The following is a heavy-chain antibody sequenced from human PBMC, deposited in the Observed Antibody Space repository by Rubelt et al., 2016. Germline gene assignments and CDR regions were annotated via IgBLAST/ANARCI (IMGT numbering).Heavy chain of an antibody. CDR2: INPSGGST. J-gene: IGHJ4*02. CDR1: GYTFTGYY. CDR3: ARVGFYYDSGSYVD. D-gene: IGHD3-10*01. Sequence: QVQLVQSGAEVKKPGASVKVSCKASGYTFTGYYMHWVRQAPGQGLEWMGIINPSGGSTTYAQKFQGRVTMTRATSTGTGYMDLSSLGCEDTAVYYCARVGFYYDSGSYVDWGQGTLVTVSS. V-gene: IGHV1-46*01.